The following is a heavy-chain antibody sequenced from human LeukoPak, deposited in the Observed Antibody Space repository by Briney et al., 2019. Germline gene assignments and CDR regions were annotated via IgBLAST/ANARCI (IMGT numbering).Heavy chain of an antibody. V-gene: IGHV3-49*04. CDR3: TRDRGAYNLYDY. J-gene: IGHJ4*02. CDR2: IRSKAYGETA. CDR1: GFTFSSYW. Sequence: GGSLRLSCAASGFTFSSYWMSWVRQAPGKGLEWVGFIRSKAYGETADYAASVKGRFTISRDDSKAIAYLQMNSLKTEDTAVYHCTRDRGAYNLYDYWGQGTLVTVSS. D-gene: IGHD1-1*01.